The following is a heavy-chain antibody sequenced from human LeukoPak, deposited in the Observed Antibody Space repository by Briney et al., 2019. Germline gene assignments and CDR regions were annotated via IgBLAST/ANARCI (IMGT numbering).Heavy chain of an antibody. J-gene: IGHJ4*02. D-gene: IGHD3-10*01. CDR2: INADGSST. CDR3: AREYYASGDY. Sequence: GGSLRLSCAASGFTFSSFWMHWFRKAPGKGLQWVSRINADGSSTGHAGSVKGRLTISRDNAKNTLYLQINSLRAEDTAVYYCAREYYASGDYWGQGTLVTVSS. CDR1: GFTFSSFW. V-gene: IGHV3-74*01.